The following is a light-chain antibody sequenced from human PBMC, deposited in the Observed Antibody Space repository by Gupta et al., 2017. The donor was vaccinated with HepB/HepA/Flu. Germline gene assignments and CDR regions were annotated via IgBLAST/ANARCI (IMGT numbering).Light chain of an antibody. CDR3: VLYIRSGIWV. CDR1: SGSVSTSSF. J-gene: IGLJ3*02. CDR2: STN. V-gene: IGLV8-61*01. Sequence: QTVVTQEPSFSVSPGGTVTLTCGLSSGSVSTSSFPSWYQQTPGQAPRTLIYSTNTRSSGVPDRFSGSILGNKAALTITGAQADDESDYYCVLYIRSGIWVFGGGTKLTVL.